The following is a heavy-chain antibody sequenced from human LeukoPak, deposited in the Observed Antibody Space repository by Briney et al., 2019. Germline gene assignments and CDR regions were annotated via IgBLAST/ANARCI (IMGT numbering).Heavy chain of an antibody. CDR3: ARAGSYGYYWYFDL. CDR1: GDSVSSNSAA. V-gene: IGHV6-1*01. D-gene: IGHD3-16*01. CDR2: TYYRSKWYI. Sequence: SQTLSLTCAISGDSVSSNSAAWNWIRQSPSRGLEWLGRTYYRSKWYIDYAVSVKSRITINTDTSKSQFSLQLNSVTPEDTAVYYCARAGSYGYYWYFDLWGRGTLVTVSS. J-gene: IGHJ2*01.